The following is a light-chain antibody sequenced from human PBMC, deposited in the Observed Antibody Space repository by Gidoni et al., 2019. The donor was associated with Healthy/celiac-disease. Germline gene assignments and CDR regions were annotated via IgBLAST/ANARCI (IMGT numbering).Light chain of an antibody. J-gene: IGKJ1*01. CDR3: QQYGSSRPWT. CDR2: GAS. Sequence: SLSPGERATLSCRASQSVSSSYLAWYQQKPGQAPRLLIYGASSRATGIPDRFSGSGSGTDFTLTSSRLEHEDFAVYYCQQYGSSRPWTFGQGTKVEIK. V-gene: IGKV3-20*01. CDR1: QSVSSSY.